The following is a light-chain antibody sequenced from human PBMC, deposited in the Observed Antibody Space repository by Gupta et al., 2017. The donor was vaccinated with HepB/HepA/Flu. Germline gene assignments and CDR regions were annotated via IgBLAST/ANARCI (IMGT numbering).Light chain of an antibody. CDR2: AAS. CDR3: QQCYSTSRT. J-gene: IGKJ1*01. Sequence: DIQMTQSPSSLSASVGDRLTMTCRASQSISSYLDWYQKKPGKAPKLLIYAASRVESGVPSRFSGSGSGTDFTLTISRLQPEDFATYYCQQCYSTSRTFGQGTKVEIK. CDR1: QSISSY. V-gene: IGKV1-39*01.